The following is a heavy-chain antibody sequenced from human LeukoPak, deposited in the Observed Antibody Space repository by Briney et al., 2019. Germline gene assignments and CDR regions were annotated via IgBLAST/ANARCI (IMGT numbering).Heavy chain of an antibody. CDR3: ARLADCSSTSCYDH. J-gene: IGHJ4*02. CDR2: IYYSGST. Sequence: PSETLSLTCTVSGGSISSSIYYWGWIRQPPGKGLEWIGSIYYSGSTYYNPSLKSRVIISVDTSKNQFSLKLKSATATDMAVYYCARLADCSSTSCYDHWGQGTLVTVSS. D-gene: IGHD2-2*01. V-gene: IGHV4-39*01. CDR1: GGSISSSIYY.